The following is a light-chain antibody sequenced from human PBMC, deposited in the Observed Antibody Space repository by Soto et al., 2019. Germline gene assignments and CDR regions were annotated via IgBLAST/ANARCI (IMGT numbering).Light chain of an antibody. CDR3: HHYSTSPWT. CDR1: QSVSKY. J-gene: IGKJ1*01. CDR2: GAS. V-gene: IGKV3-20*01. Sequence: EIVLTQSPGTLSLSPGERATLSCRASQSVSKYLAWYQKKPGQAPRVLIYGASNRATGIPDRFSGSGSGTDFTLTINRLEPEDFAVYYCHHYSTSPWTLGQGTKVEIK.